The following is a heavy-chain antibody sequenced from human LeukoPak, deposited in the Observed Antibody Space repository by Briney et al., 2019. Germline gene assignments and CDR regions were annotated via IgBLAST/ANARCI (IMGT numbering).Heavy chain of an antibody. CDR1: GFNFANHA. D-gene: IGHD2-21*02. J-gene: IGHJ4*02. Sequence: GGSLRLSCAASGFNFANHAMSWVRQTPGKGLEWVSAISGGGDITYYADSVTGRFTIARDKSKDTLFRQMHSLRPGHTAVYYCGREETPATANYWGQGTLVTISP. CDR2: ISGGGDIT. V-gene: IGHV3-23*01. CDR3: GREETPATANY.